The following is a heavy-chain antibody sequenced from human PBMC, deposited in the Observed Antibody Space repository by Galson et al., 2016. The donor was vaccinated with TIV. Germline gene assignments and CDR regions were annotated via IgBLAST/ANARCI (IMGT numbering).Heavy chain of an antibody. CDR3: ARPSDSSWYFDL. J-gene: IGHJ2*01. V-gene: IGHV1-69*13. D-gene: IGHD6-13*01. CDR1: GGIFRSFA. Sequence: QSGAEVKKPGSSVKVSCKASGGIFRSFAITWVRQAPGQGLEWMGGIIAIFGKTNYAQRFQGRVTITADESTSTAFVELSSLRSDDTAVYYCARPSDSSWYFDLWGRGTLVTVSS. CDR2: IIAIFGKT.